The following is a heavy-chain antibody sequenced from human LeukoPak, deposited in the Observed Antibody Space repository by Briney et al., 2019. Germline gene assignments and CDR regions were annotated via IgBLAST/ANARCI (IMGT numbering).Heavy chain of an antibody. CDR3: ASDYYDSNGYSGVFDY. D-gene: IGHD3-22*01. J-gene: IGHJ4*02. CDR1: GYTFTDYY. V-gene: IGHV1-69*06. Sequence: SVKVSCKASGYTFTDYYMHWVRQAPGQGLEWMGGIIPIFGTANYAQKFQGRVTITADKSTSTAYMELSSLRSEDTAVYYCASDYYDSNGYSGVFDYWGQGTLVTVSS. CDR2: IIPIFGTA.